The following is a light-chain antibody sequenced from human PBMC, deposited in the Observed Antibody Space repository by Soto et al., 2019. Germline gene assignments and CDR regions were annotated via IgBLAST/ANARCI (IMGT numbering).Light chain of an antibody. CDR3: QQSGSSPS. V-gene: IGKV3-20*01. CDR1: QSVSSSY. Sequence: EIVLTQSPGTLSLSPGERATLSCRASQSVSSSYLAWYQQKPGQAPRLLIYDTSSRATGIPDRFSGSWSGTDFPLAISRLEPEDFAVYYCQQSGSSPSFGQGTKVELK. J-gene: IGKJ1*01. CDR2: DTS.